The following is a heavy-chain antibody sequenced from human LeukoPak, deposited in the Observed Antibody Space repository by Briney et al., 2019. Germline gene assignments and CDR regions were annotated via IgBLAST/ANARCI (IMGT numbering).Heavy chain of an antibody. CDR2: INQEGSET. CDR1: GFTFSTYW. D-gene: IGHD6-19*01. Sequence: GGSLRLSCAASGFTFSTYWMTWVRQAPGKGLEWVANINQEGSETYYVDSVKGRFTISRDNAKNSLYLQMNSLRAEDTAVYYCARGHIAVAAHDDAFDIWGQGTMVTVSS. J-gene: IGHJ3*02. CDR3: ARGHIAVAAHDDAFDI. V-gene: IGHV3-7*01.